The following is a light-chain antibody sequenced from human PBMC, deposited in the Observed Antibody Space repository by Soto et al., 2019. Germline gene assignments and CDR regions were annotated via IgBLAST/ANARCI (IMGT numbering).Light chain of an antibody. CDR3: QSHDNSLSGYV. V-gene: IGLV1-40*01. J-gene: IGLJ1*01. CDR2: ANF. CDR1: SSNIGAGYD. Sequence: QSVLTQPPSVSGAPGQRVTISCTGSSSNIGAGYDVHWYQQVPGTAPKLLIYANFNRPSGVPDRFSGSKSGTSASLAITGLHAEDEADYYCQSHDNSLSGYVFGPGTKVTVL.